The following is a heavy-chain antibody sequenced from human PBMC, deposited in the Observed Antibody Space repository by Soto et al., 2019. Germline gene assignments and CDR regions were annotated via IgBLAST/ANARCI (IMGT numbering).Heavy chain of an antibody. V-gene: IGHV3-72*01. Sequence: GGSLRLSCAASGFIFSDYYIDWVRQAPGKGLEWVGRSKNKANNDTSEYAASVKGRFIISRDESKNSLYLQMNSLKTEDTAVYYCTRVDFYGSGANDYWGQGTLVTVSS. CDR1: GFIFSDYY. D-gene: IGHD3-10*01. CDR2: SKNKANNDTS. CDR3: TRVDFYGSGANDY. J-gene: IGHJ4*02.